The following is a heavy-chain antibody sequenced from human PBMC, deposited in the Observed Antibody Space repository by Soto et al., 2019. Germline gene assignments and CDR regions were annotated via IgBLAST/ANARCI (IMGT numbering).Heavy chain of an antibody. CDR1: GFSFSPSG. J-gene: IGHJ4*02. D-gene: IGHD4-4*01. V-gene: IGHV3-33*01. CDR3: ARDGSHYDVDY. CDR2: IWNDGTTT. Sequence: GGSLRLSCATSGFSFSPSGMHWVRQAPGKGLEWLAIIWNDGTTTYYADSVKGRFTISRDNSKNTLYLQMNSLRDEDTAVYYCARDGSHYDVDYWGQGTLVTVSS.